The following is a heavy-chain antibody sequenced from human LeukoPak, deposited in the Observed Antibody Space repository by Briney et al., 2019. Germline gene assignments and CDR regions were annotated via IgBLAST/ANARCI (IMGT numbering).Heavy chain of an antibody. V-gene: IGHV4-30-4*08. J-gene: IGHJ6*03. CDR1: GASISGYY. CDR3: ARAYGHYDSGGYEPNRYYYYMDV. Sequence: SETLSLTCSVSGASISGYYWSWIRQPPGKGLEWIGYIYYSGSTYYNPSLKSRVTISVDTSKNQFSLKLSSVTAADTAVYYCARAYGHYDSGGYEPNRYYYYMDVWGKGTTVTVSS. CDR2: IYYSGST. D-gene: IGHD3-22*01.